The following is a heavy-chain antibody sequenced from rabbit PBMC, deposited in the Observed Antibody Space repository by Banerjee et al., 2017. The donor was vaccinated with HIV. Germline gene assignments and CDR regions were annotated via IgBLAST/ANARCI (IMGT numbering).Heavy chain of an antibody. Sequence: QSLEESGGDLVKPGASLTLTCTASGIDFSSYYYMCWVRQAPGKGLEWIGCINTGSSSSAYYASWVISRFTISKTSSTTVTLQMTSLTAADTATYFCARGPGNSYALWGPGTLVTVS. CDR2: INTGSSSSA. V-gene: IGHV1S40*01. D-gene: IGHD8-1*01. CDR1: GIDFSSYYY. J-gene: IGHJ6*01. CDR3: ARGPGNSYAL.